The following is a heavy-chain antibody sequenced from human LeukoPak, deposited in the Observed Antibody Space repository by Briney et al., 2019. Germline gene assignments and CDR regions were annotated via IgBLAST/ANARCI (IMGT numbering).Heavy chain of an antibody. D-gene: IGHD1-1*01. CDR3: ARATQATYYYYYMDV. Sequence: SETLSLTCAVYGGSFSGYYWSWIRQPPGKGLEWIGEINHSGSTNYNPSLKSRVTISVDTSKNQFSLMLSSVTAADTAVYYYARATQATYYYYYMDVWGKGTTVTVSS. J-gene: IGHJ6*03. CDR2: INHSGST. CDR1: GGSFSGYY. V-gene: IGHV4-34*01.